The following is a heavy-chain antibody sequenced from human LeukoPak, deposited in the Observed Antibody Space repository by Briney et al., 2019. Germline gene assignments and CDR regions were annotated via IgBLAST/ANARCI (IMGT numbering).Heavy chain of an antibody. Sequence: GGSLRLSCAASGSTFGPYTRSGSAQAQGKGWGWVSSSSAGRPFYADSVKGRFTISRDDSTNMVYLQMNRLKVEDTAVYYCAKSQRGYYDHYFDYWGQGTLVTVSS. D-gene: IGHD3-22*01. V-gene: IGHV3-23*01. CDR3: AKSQRGYYDHYFDY. CDR1: GSTFGPYT. CDR2: SSAGRP. J-gene: IGHJ4*02.